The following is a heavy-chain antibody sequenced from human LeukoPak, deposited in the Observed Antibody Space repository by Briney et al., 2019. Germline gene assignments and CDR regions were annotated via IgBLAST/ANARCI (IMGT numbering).Heavy chain of an antibody. CDR1: GFILNNHA. CDR3: AKVEYSSYPYYYYMDV. CDR2: IWYDGSNK. Sequence: GGSLRLSCAASGFILNNHAMHWVRQAPGKGLEWVAVIWYDGSNKYYADSVKGRFTISRDNSKNTLYLQMNSLRAEDTAVYYCAKVEYSSYPYYYYMDVWGKGTTVTVSS. J-gene: IGHJ6*03. V-gene: IGHV3-33*08. D-gene: IGHD6-6*01.